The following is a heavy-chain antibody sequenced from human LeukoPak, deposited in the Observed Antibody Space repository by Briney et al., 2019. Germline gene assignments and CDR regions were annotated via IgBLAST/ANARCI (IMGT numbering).Heavy chain of an antibody. V-gene: IGHV3-7*01. J-gene: IGHJ5*02. Sequence: PGGSLRLSCVVSGFTFSNYWMTWVRQAPGKGLEWVASIKQDGSETYYVDSVEGRFTISRDNTKNSVYLQMDGLRAEDTAVYFCVSDRCSYCGSTNCYGCGWFDPWGQGTLVTVSS. D-gene: IGHD2-2*01. CDR1: GFTFSNYW. CDR3: VSDRCSYCGSTNCYGCGWFDP. CDR2: IKQDGSET.